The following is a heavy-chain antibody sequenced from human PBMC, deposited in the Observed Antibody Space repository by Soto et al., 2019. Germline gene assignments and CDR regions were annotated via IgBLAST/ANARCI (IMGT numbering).Heavy chain of an antibody. V-gene: IGHV1-69*01. J-gene: IGHJ6*02. CDR2: IIPIFGTA. D-gene: IGHD5-12*01. CDR1: GGTFSSYA. CDR3: ARPAPSTTIDYYYGMDV. Sequence: QVQLVQSGAEVKKPGSSVKVSCKASGGTFSSYAISWVRQAPGQGLEWMGGIIPIFGTANYAQKFQGRVTITADESTSTAYMELSSLRSEDTAVYYWARPAPSTTIDYYYGMDVWGQGTTVTVSS.